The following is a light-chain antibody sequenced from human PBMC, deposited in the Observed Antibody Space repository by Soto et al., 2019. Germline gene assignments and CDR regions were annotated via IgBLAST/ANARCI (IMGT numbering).Light chain of an antibody. CDR2: GAS. J-gene: IGKJ1*01. CDR3: QQYGSSRT. CDR1: QSVSSSY. V-gene: IGKV3-20*01. Sequence: EIVLTQSPGTLSLSPGERATLSCRASQSVSSSYLAWYQQKPGQAPRRLIYGASSRATGIPDRFSGSGSGTDFTLTISRLEPEDFAVYYCQQYGSSRTFGQGTKV.